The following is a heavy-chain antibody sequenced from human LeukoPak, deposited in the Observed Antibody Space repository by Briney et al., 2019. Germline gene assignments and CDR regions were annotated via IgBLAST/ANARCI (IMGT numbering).Heavy chain of an antibody. CDR1: GGSISSYY. V-gene: IGHV4-59*08. Sequence: SETLSLTCTVSGGSISSYYWSCIRQPPGKGLECIGYIYNSGSTNYNPSLKSRVSISVDTSKNQFSLKLSSVTTADTAVYYCARSAIDAFDIWGQGTMVTVSS. D-gene: IGHD6-25*01. J-gene: IGHJ3*02. CDR3: ARSAIDAFDI. CDR2: IYNSGST.